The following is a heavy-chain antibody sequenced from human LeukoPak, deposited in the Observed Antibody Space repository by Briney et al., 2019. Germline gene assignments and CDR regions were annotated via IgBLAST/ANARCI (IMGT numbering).Heavy chain of an antibody. Sequence: GSSVKVSCKASGGTLSSYAISWVRQAPGQGLEWMGGIIPIFGTANYAQKFQGRVTITADESTSTAYMELSSLRSEDTAVDYCARMGYDFWSGYYYYFDYWGQGTLVTVSS. CDR3: ARMGYDFWSGYYYYFDY. V-gene: IGHV1-69*01. CDR2: IIPIFGTA. D-gene: IGHD3-3*01. J-gene: IGHJ4*02. CDR1: GGTLSSYA.